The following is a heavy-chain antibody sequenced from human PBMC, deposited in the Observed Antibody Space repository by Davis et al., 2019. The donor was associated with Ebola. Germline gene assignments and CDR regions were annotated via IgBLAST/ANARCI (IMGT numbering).Heavy chain of an antibody. CDR1: GGSISSTSHY. J-gene: IGHJ6*02. D-gene: IGHD6-13*01. Sequence: SETLSLTCTVSGGSISSTSHYWGWIRQPPGKGLQWIGSIYYSGSTYYNPSLKSRVTISVDTSKNQFSLKLSSVTAADTAVYYCARLRIAAAGRYYYYYGMDVWGQGTTVTVSS. CDR3: ARLRIAAAGRYYYYYGMDV. V-gene: IGHV4-39*01. CDR2: IYYSGST.